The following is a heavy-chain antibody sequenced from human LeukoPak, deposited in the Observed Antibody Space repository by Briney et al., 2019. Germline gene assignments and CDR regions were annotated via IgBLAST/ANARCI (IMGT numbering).Heavy chain of an antibody. CDR2: IYYSGST. Sequence: PSETLSLTCTVSGGSISSSSYYWGWIRQPPGKGLEWIGSIYYSGSTYYNPSLKSRVTISVDTSKNQFSLKLSSVTAADTAVYYCARGVGYGDYDYWGQGTLVTVSS. J-gene: IGHJ4*02. CDR3: ARGVGYGDYDY. D-gene: IGHD4-17*01. CDR1: GGSISSSSYY. V-gene: IGHV4-39*07.